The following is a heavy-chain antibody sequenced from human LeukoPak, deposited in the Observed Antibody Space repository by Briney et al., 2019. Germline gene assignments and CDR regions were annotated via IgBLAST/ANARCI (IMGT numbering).Heavy chain of an antibody. V-gene: IGHV4-34*01. J-gene: IGHJ4*02. CDR2: INHSGST. Sequence: PSETLSLTCAVYGGSFSGYYWSWIRQPPGKGLEWIGEINHSGSTNYNPSLKSRVTISVDTSKNQFSLKLSSVTAADTAVYYCARDTGDYYDSSGYYDPDYFDYWGQGTLVTVSS. CDR1: GGSFSGYY. CDR3: ARDTGDYYDSSGYYDPDYFDY. D-gene: IGHD3-22*01.